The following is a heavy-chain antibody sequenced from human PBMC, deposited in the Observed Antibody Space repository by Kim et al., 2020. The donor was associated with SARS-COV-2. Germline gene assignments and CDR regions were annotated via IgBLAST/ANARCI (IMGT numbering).Heavy chain of an antibody. Sequence: GGSLRLSCVASGFTFSSYAMHWVRQAPGKGLEWVAVISYDGRNKYYADSVKGRFTISRDNSKNTLYLQMNSLRDEDTAVYYCARSGLEVVPGAKFPIMYDIDYCGPGTLVTVSS. CDR2: ISYDGRNK. CDR1: GFTFSSYA. D-gene: IGHD3-22*01. CDR3: ARSGLEVVPGAKFPIMYDIDY. V-gene: IGHV3-30*14. J-gene: IGHJ4*02.